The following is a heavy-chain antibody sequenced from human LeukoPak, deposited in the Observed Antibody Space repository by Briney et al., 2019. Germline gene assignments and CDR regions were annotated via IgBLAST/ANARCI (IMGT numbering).Heavy chain of an antibody. CDR1: GYTFTGYY. V-gene: IGHV1-2*02. J-gene: IGHJ4*02. CDR2: INPNSGGT. Sequence: ASVKVSCKSSGYTFTGYYMHWVRQAPGQGLEWMGWINPNSGGTNYAQKFQGRVTMTRDTSISTAYMELSRLRSDDTAVYYCARDTGSGSYWNYWGQGTLVTVSS. D-gene: IGHD3-10*01. CDR3: ARDTGSGSYWNY.